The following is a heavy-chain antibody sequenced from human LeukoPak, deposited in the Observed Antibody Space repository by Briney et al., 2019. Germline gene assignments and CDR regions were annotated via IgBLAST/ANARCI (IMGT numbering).Heavy chain of an antibody. J-gene: IGHJ4*02. CDR1: GGSFSGYY. CDR3: ARGYCSGGSCYSHFDY. V-gene: IGHV4-34*01. Sequence: SETLSLTCAVYGGSFSGYYWSWIRQPPGKGLEWIGEINHSGSTNYNPSLKSRVTISVDTSKNQFSLKLSPVTAADTAVYYCARGYCSGGSCYSHFDYWGQGTLVTVSS. CDR2: INHSGST. D-gene: IGHD2-15*01.